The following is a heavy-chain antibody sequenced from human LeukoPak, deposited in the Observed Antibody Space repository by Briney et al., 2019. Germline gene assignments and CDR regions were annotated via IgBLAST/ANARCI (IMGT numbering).Heavy chain of an antibody. D-gene: IGHD5-18*01. CDR3: AKRIQSAMATGY. V-gene: IGHV3-23*01. Sequence: GGSLRLSCVASGFTFRTYAMSWVRQAPGKGLEWVSDINGSGGSTYYADSVKGRFTISRDNSKNTLYLQMNSLRAEDTAVYYCAKRIQSAMATGYWGQGTLVTVSS. J-gene: IGHJ4*02. CDR2: INGSGGST. CDR1: GFTFRTYA.